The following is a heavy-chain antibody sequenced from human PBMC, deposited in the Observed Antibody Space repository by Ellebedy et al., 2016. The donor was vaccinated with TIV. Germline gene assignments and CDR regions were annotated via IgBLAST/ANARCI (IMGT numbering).Heavy chain of an antibody. CDR2: IIPIFGTA. Sequence: SVKVSCXASGGTFSSYAISWVRQAPGQGLEWMGGIIPIFGTANYAQKFQGRVTITADKSTSTAYMELSSLRSEDTAVYYCARTYYYDNRAFDYWGQGTLVTVSS. D-gene: IGHD3-22*01. CDR1: GGTFSSYA. V-gene: IGHV1-69*06. J-gene: IGHJ4*02. CDR3: ARTYYYDNRAFDY.